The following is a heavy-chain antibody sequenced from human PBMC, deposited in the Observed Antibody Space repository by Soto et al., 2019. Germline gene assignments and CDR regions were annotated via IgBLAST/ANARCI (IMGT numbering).Heavy chain of an antibody. CDR2: IYYSGIT. J-gene: IGHJ4*02. V-gene: IGHV4-39*01. CDR1: GGSISSSSYY. D-gene: IGHD3-3*01. Sequence: QLQLQESGPGLVKPSETLSLTCTVSGGSISSSSYYWGWIRQPPGKGLEWIGSIYYSGITYYNPSLKSRVTISVDTSKNQFSLKLSSVTAADTAVYYCARVCDFWSGYLYYFDYWGQGTLVTVSS. CDR3: ARVCDFWSGYLYYFDY.